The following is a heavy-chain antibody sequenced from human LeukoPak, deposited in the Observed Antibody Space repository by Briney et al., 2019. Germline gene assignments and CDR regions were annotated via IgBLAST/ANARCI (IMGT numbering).Heavy chain of an antibody. CDR2: IVPILGIA. J-gene: IGHJ3*01. Sequence: SVNVSCKASGGTFNNYAISWVRQAPGQGLEWMGRIVPILGIANYAQEFQGRLIITADKATSSAYMELSSLRSEDTAVYNCARDQGDNSYGYYAIWYAFDVWGQGTMVTVSS. V-gene: IGHV1-69*04. CDR3: ARDQGDNSYGYYAIWYAFDV. D-gene: IGHD5-18*01. CDR1: GGTFNNYA.